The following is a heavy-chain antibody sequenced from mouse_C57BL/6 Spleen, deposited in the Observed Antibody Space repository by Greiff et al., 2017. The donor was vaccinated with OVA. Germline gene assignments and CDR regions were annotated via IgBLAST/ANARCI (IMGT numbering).Heavy chain of an antibody. CDR1: GYTFTSYG. CDR2: IYPRSGNT. D-gene: IGHD1-1*01. Sequence: QVQLKQSGAELARPGASVKLSCKASGYTFTSYGISWVKQRTGQGLEWIGEIYPRSGNTYYNEKFKGKATLTADKSSSTAYMELRSLTSEDSAVYFCARGGDYYGSSPRYYFDYWGQGTTLTVSS. V-gene: IGHV1-81*01. J-gene: IGHJ2*01. CDR3: ARGGDYYGSSPRYYFDY.